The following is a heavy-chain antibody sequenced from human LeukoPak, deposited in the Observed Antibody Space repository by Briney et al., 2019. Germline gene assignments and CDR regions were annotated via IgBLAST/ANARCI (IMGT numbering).Heavy chain of an antibody. CDR1: GFKFDDYG. D-gene: IGHD3-10*01. CDR3: ARAYYYRPAFDI. Sequence: GGSLRLSCTASGFKFDDYGMTWVRQAPGKGLEWVSDINWNGDSRGYAHSVRGRFTIYRDNSKNSLYLQMNSLRAEDTAVYYCARAYYYRPAFDIWGQGTMVTVSS. J-gene: IGHJ3*02. CDR2: INWNGDSR. V-gene: IGHV3-20*04.